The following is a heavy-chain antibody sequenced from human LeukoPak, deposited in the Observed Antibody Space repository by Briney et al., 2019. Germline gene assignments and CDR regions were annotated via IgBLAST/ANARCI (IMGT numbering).Heavy chain of an antibody. CDR3: ARTTVTTFGFV. V-gene: IGHV1-69*04. CDR2: IIPILGIA. J-gene: IGHJ6*02. D-gene: IGHD4-17*01. Sequence: SVKVSCKASGGTFSSYAISWVRQAPGQGLEWMRRIIPILGIANYAQKFQGRVTITADKSTSTAYMELSSLRSEDMAVYYCARTTVTTFGFVWGQGTTVTVSS. CDR1: GGTFSSYA.